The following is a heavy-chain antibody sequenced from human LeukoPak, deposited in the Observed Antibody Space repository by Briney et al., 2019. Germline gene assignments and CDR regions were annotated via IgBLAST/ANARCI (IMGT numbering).Heavy chain of an antibody. Sequence: ASVKVSCKASGYTFSSYDINWVRQATGQGLEWMGYMNPDSGNTGYAQNFQGRVTMTVNTSITTAYMELRSLRSDDTAVYYCARDLGVKIVGATWGLGYWGQGTLVTVSS. D-gene: IGHD1-26*01. CDR3: ARDLGVKIVGATWGLGY. CDR1: GYTFSSYD. J-gene: IGHJ4*02. V-gene: IGHV1-8*01. CDR2: MNPDSGNT.